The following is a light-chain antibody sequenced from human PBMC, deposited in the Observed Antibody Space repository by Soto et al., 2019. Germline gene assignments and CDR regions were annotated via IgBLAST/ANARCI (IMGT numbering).Light chain of an antibody. CDR3: AAWDDSLSSVV. CDR2: NFN. Sequence: QPVLTQPPSASGTPGQRVTISCSGSISNIGTNTVNWYRQLPGTAPKLLIYNFNQRPSGVPDRFSHSKSGTSASLAISGLQSEDEADYYCAAWDDSLSSVVFGGGTKLTVL. V-gene: IGLV1-44*01. CDR1: ISNIGTNT. J-gene: IGLJ2*01.